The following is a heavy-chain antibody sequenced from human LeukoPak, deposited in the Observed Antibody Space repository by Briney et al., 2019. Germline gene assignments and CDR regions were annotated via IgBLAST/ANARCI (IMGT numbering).Heavy chain of an antibody. CDR2: IYYSGST. CDR3: ARGILEYSSSWYYYFDY. Sequence: SETLSLTCTVSGGSISSSSYYWGWIRQPPGKGLEWIGSIYYSGSTYYNPSLKSRVTISVDTSKNQFSLKLSSVTAADTAVYYCARGILEYSSSWYYYFDYWGQGTLVTVSS. J-gene: IGHJ4*02. V-gene: IGHV4-39*07. CDR1: GGSISSSSYY. D-gene: IGHD6-13*01.